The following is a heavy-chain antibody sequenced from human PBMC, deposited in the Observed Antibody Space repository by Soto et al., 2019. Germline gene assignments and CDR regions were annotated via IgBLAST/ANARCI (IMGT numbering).Heavy chain of an antibody. J-gene: IGHJ4*02. Sequence: SETLSLTCTVSGGSVSSDIYYWTWIRQPPGKGLEWIGYLYYSGTTNYNPSLKSRVTISRDTSKNQFSLKLFSVTAADTAVYYCATWSGSYFPYWGQGTLVTVSS. CDR2: LYYSGTT. CDR1: GGSVSSDIYY. CDR3: ATWSGSYFPY. V-gene: IGHV4-61*01. D-gene: IGHD3-3*01.